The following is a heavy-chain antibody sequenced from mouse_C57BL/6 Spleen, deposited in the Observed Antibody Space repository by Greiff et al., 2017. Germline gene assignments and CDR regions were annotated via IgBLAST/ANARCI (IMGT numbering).Heavy chain of an antibody. V-gene: IGHV7-3*01. Sequence: EVKLMESGGGLVQPGGSLSLSCAASVFTFTDYYMSWVRQPPGKALEWLGFIRNKANGYTTEYSASVKGRFTISRDNSQSILYLQMNALRAEDSATYYCAGYDGYPLAYWGQGTLVTVSA. CDR3: AGYDGYPLAY. D-gene: IGHD2-3*01. CDR1: VFTFTDYY. J-gene: IGHJ3*01. CDR2: IRNKANGYTT.